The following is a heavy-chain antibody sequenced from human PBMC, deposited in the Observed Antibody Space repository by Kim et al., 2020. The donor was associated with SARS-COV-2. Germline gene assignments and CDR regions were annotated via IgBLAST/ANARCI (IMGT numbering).Heavy chain of an antibody. Sequence: GGSLRLSCAASGFTFSSYAMHWVRQAPGKGLEWVAFVSYAGSNKYYSDAAEGRRSIITSNSTNTLQQLKNNIIGEEAAVEYCSATGSGSYYGGGGYYGL. J-gene: IGHJ6*01. CDR3: SATGSGSYYGGGGYYGL. CDR1: GFTFSSYA. V-gene: IGHV3-30-3*01. D-gene: IGHD1-26*01. CDR2: VSYAGSNK.